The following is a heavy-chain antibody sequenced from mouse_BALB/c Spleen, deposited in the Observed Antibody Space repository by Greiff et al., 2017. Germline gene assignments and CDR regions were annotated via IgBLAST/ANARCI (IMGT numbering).Heavy chain of an antibody. CDR3: ARASTMMTTKGHYYAMDY. J-gene: IGHJ4*01. V-gene: IGHV1S34*01. CDR2: ISCYNGAT. CDR1: GYSFTGYY. Sequence: LVKTGASVKISCKASGYSFTGYYMHWVKQSHGKSLEWIGYISCYNGATSYNQKFKGKATFTVDTSSSTAYMQFNSLTSEDSAVYYCARASTMMTTKGHYYAMDYWGQGTSVTVSS. D-gene: IGHD2-4*01.